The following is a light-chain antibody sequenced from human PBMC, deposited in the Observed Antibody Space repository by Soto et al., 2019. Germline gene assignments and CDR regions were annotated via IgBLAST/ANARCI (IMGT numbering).Light chain of an antibody. J-gene: IGLJ1*01. V-gene: IGLV2-11*01. CDR3: CSYEGSYV. Sequence: QSLLTQPRAVSGSPGQSVTISCPGTSSDVGGYNYVSWYQQHPGKAPKLMIYDVSKRPSGVPDRFSGSKSGNTASLTISGLQAEDEADYYCCSYEGSYVFGTGTKVTGL. CDR2: DVS. CDR1: SSDVGGYNY.